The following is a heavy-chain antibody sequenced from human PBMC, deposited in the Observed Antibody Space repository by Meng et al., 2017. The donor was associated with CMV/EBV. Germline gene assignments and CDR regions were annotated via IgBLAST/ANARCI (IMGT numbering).Heavy chain of an antibody. Sequence: ASVKVSCKASGYTFSSYAMHWVRQAPGQRLEWMGWSNAGNGNTKYSQDFQGRVTITRDTSASTAYMELSSLRSEDTAVYYCARVPRITMVRGVEYGMDVWGQGTTVTVSS. CDR2: SNAGNGNT. J-gene: IGHJ6*02. D-gene: IGHD3-10*01. V-gene: IGHV1-3*02. CDR1: GYTFSSYA. CDR3: ARVPRITMVRGVEYGMDV.